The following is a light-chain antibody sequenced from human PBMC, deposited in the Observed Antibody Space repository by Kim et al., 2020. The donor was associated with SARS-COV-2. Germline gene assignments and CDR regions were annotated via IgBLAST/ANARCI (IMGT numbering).Light chain of an antibody. CDR3: NSRDISGNHVV. Sequence: SELPQDPAVSVALGQTVRITCHGDSLRSYYASWYQQKPGQAPVLVIYGKNNRPSGIPDRFSGSSSGNTASLPITGAQAEDEADYYCNSRDISGNHVVFG. CDR2: GKN. J-gene: IGLJ2*01. CDR1: SLRSYY. V-gene: IGLV3-19*01.